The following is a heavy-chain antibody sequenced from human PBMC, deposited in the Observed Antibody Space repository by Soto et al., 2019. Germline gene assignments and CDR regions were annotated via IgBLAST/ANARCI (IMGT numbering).Heavy chain of an antibody. J-gene: IGHJ6*03. Sequence: EVQVVESGGGLVKPGESLRLSCAASGFTFSSCSMNWVRQAPGKGLEWVSSIDSSSSYIYYADSVKGRFTISRVNAKNSLYLKMNSLRAEDTGVYYCSNSVAASSSYIYYMDVCGKGNTLTVSS. CDR1: GFTFSSCS. CDR2: IDSSSSYI. CDR3: SNSVAASSSYIYYMDV. V-gene: IGHV3-21*01. D-gene: IGHD6-6*01.